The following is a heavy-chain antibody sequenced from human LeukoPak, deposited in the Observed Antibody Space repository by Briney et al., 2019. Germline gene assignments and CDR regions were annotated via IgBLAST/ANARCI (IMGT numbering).Heavy chain of an antibody. V-gene: IGHV1-2*02. CDR2: INPNSGAT. Sequence: ALVRLSCTASGYTFTSYDINWVRQAPGQGLERMGWINPNSGATNYAQKFQGRVTMTRDTSISTAYMELSRMRSDDTAVYYCARGRIFGVVIGSYYYYYYMDVWGKGTTVTVSS. CDR1: GYTFTSYD. J-gene: IGHJ6*03. CDR3: ARGRIFGVVIGSYYYYYYMDV. D-gene: IGHD3-3*01.